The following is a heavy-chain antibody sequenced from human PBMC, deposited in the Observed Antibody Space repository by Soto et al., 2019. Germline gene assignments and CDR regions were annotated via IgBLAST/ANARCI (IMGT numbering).Heavy chain of an antibody. CDR3: AKFPLPPYSSGWPTEYFQH. J-gene: IGHJ1*01. CDR2: ISGSGGST. Sequence: GGSLRLSCAASGVTFSSYAMSWVRQAPGKGLEWVSAISGSGGSTYYADSVKGRFTISRDNSKNTLYLQMNSLRAEDTAVYYCAKFPLPPYSSGWPTEYFQHWGQGTLVTVSS. CDR1: GVTFSSYA. D-gene: IGHD6-19*01. V-gene: IGHV3-23*01.